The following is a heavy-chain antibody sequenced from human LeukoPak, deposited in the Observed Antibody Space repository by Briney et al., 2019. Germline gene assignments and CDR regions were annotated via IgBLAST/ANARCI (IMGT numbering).Heavy chain of an antibody. Sequence: ASVKVPCKVSGYTLTELSMHWVRQAPGKGLEWMGGFDPEDGETIYAQKFQGRVTMTEDTSTDTAYMELSSLRSEDTAVYYCATVGAAGILYFDYWGQGTLVTVSS. V-gene: IGHV1-24*01. CDR1: GYTLTELS. D-gene: IGHD6-13*01. CDR2: FDPEDGET. J-gene: IGHJ4*02. CDR3: ATVGAAGILYFDY.